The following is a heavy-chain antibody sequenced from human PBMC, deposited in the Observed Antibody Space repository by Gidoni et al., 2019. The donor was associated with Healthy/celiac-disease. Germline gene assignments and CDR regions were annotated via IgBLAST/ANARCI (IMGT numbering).Heavy chain of an antibody. CDR1: GGTFSSYA. J-gene: IGHJ6*02. CDR3: AREEAVGEGYSYGWGRDYGMDV. Sequence: QVQLVQSGAEVKKPGSSVKVSCKASGGTFSSYAISWVRQAPGQGLEWMGGIIPIFGTANYAQKFQGRVTITADKSTSTAYMELSSLRSEDTAVYYCAREEAVGEGYSYGWGRDYGMDVWGQGTTVTVSS. CDR2: IIPIFGTA. V-gene: IGHV1-69*06. D-gene: IGHD5-18*01.